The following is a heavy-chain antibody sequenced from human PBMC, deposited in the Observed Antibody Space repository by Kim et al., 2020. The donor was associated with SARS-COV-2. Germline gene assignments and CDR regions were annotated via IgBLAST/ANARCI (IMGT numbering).Heavy chain of an antibody. Sequence: DSVQGRFTITRDNAEDSLYLQMNSLRAEDTAVYYCARVPGAAAAENWFDPWGQGTLVTVSS. V-gene: IGHV3-11*01. CDR3: ARVPGAAAAENWFDP. D-gene: IGHD6-13*01. J-gene: IGHJ5*02.